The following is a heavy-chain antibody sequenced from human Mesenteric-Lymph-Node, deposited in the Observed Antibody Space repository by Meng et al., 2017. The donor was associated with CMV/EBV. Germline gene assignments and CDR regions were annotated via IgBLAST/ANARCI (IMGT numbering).Heavy chain of an antibody. Sequence: ASVKVSCKASGYTFTNYYMHWVRQAPGQGLEWMGWISGYNANANYAQNFQGRVTMTADTSTSTAYMELRSLRSDDTAVYYCARGTAASSWYGGDWGQGTLVTVSS. CDR1: GYTFTNYY. D-gene: IGHD6-13*01. V-gene: IGHV1-18*04. J-gene: IGHJ4*02. CDR3: ARGTAASSWYGGD. CDR2: ISGYNANA.